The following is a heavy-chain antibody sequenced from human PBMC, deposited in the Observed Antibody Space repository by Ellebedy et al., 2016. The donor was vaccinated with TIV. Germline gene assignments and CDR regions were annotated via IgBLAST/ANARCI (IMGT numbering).Heavy chain of an antibody. CDR3: AKDGSSRDQDGNWFDP. CDR2: ISWDGGSK. D-gene: IGHD2-15*01. CDR1: GFTFDDYT. J-gene: IGHJ5*02. Sequence: GESLKISCAASGFTFDDYTMHWVRQAPGKGLEWVSLISWDGGSKYYADSVKGRFTISRDNSKNSLYLQMNSLRTEDTAFYYCAKDGSSRDQDGNWFDPWGQGTLVTVSS. V-gene: IGHV3-43*01.